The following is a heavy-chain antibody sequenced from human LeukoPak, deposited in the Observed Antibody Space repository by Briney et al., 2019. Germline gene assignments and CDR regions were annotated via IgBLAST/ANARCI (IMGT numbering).Heavy chain of an antibody. J-gene: IGHJ3*02. CDR3: AKTLRELSGGAFDI. D-gene: IGHD1-26*01. CDR1: GFTFSSYG. Sequence: GGSLSLSCAASGFTFSSYGMHWVRQAPGKGLEWVAFIRYDGSNKYYADSVKGRFTISRDNSKNTLYLQMNSLRAEDTAVYYCAKTLRELSGGAFDIWGQGTMVTVSS. V-gene: IGHV3-30*02. CDR2: IRYDGSNK.